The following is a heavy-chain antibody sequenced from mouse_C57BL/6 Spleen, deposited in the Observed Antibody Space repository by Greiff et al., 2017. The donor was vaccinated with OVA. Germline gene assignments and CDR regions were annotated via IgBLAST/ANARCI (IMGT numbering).Heavy chain of an antibody. J-gene: IGHJ3*01. CDR2: IDPETGGT. V-gene: IGHV1-15*01. CDR3: TREETY. Sequence: QVQLQQSGAELVRPGASVTLSCKASGYTFTDYEMNWVKQTPVHGLEWIGAIDPETGGTAYSQKFKGKAILTADKSSSTAYMELRSLTSEDSAVYYCTREETYWGQGTLVTVSA. CDR1: GYTFTDYE.